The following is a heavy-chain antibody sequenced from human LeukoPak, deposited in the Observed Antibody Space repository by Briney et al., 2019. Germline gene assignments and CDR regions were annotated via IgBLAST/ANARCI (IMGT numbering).Heavy chain of an antibody. CDR3: ATGKMPNYYDSSGYSQHFDY. CDR2: INHSGST. Sequence: SETLSLTCAVYGGSFSGYYWSWIRQPPGKGLEWIGEINHSGSTNYNPSLKSRVTISVDTSKNQFSLKLSSVTAADTAVYYCATGKMPNYYDSSGYSQHFDYWGQGTLVTVSS. V-gene: IGHV4-34*01. J-gene: IGHJ4*02. CDR1: GGSFSGYY. D-gene: IGHD3-22*01.